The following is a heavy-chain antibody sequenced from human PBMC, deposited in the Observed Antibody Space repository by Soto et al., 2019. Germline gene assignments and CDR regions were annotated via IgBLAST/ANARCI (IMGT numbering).Heavy chain of an antibody. CDR2: IYYSGTT. Sequence: SETLSLACTVSGGPISSGGYYWAWFRQHQGKGLEWIGDIYYSGTTYHNPSLKIRLTISLDTSRNQFSLKLSSVTAADTAVYYCAREPSIWGQGTLV. J-gene: IGHJ4*02. CDR3: AREPSI. CDR1: GGPISSGGYY. V-gene: IGHV4-31*03.